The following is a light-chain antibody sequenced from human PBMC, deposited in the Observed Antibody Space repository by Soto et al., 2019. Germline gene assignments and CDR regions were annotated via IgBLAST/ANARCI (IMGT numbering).Light chain of an antibody. Sequence: EIVMTQSPATLSVSLGERATLSCRASQSLSSNLAWYQQKPGLAPRLLIYGASTRATGVPARFSGSGSGTEFTLTISSLQSEDSAVYYWQQYNDWPPLTFGQGTRLEIK. CDR1: QSLSSN. CDR3: QQYNDWPPLT. CDR2: GAS. J-gene: IGKJ5*01. V-gene: IGKV3D-15*01.